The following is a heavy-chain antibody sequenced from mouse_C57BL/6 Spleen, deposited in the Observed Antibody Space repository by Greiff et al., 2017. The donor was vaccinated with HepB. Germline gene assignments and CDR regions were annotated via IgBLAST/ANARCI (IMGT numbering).Heavy chain of an antibody. Sequence: EVQLQESGPGLVKPSQSLSLTCSVTGYSITSGYYWNWIRQFPGNKLEWMGYISYDGSNNYNPSLKNRISITRDTSKNQFFLKLNSVTTEDTATYYCAHYYGSSYEAMDYWGQGTSVTVSS. CDR1: GYSITSGYY. CDR3: AHYYGSSYEAMDY. V-gene: IGHV3-6*01. D-gene: IGHD1-1*01. J-gene: IGHJ4*01. CDR2: ISYDGSN.